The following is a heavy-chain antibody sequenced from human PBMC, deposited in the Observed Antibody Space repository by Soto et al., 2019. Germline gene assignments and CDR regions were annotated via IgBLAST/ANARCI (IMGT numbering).Heavy chain of an antibody. V-gene: IGHV4-61*01. Sequence: PSETLSLTCTVSGGSVSSGSYYWSWIRQPPGKGLEWIGYIYYSGSTNYNPSLKSRVTISVDTSKNQFSLKLSSVTAADTAVYYCARDLLPTDGAGVFWLDPWGKGTLVTVSS. D-gene: IGHD4-17*01. CDR2: IYYSGST. CDR1: GGSVSSGSYY. J-gene: IGHJ5*02. CDR3: ARDLLPTDGAGVFWLDP.